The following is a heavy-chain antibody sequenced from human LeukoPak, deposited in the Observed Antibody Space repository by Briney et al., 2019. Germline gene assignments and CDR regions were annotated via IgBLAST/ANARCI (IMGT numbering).Heavy chain of an antibody. CDR3: ARGNIVVVPAAIVKRYYYYYMDV. CDR1: GGSISSYY. J-gene: IGHJ6*03. CDR2: IYTSGST. D-gene: IGHD2-2*01. V-gene: IGHV4-4*07. Sequence: SETLSLTCTVSGGSISSYYWSWIRQPAGKGLEWIGRIYTSGSTNYNPSLKSRVTMSVDTSKNQFSLKLSSVTAADTAVYYCARGNIVVVPAAIVKRYYYYYMDVWGKGTTVTVSS.